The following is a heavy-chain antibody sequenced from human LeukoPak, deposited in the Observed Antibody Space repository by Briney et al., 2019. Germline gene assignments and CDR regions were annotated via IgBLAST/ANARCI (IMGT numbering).Heavy chain of an antibody. CDR1: SGSISTSNYY. CDR3: ARRGAYGSGSYYLWFDP. D-gene: IGHD3-10*01. V-gene: IGHV4-39*07. Sequence: SETLSLTCTVSSGSISTSNYYWGWVRQPPGKALEWIGNIFYSGSTYYSPSLKSRVTISVDTSKNQFSLKLSSVTAADTAVYYCARRGAYGSGSYYLWFDPWGQGTLVTVSS. CDR2: IFYSGST. J-gene: IGHJ5*02.